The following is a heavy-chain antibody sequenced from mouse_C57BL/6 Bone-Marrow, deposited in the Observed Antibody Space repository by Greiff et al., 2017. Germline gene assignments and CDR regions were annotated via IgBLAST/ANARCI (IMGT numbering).Heavy chain of an antibody. D-gene: IGHD1-1*01. V-gene: IGHV1-80*01. CDR2: IYPGDGDT. Sequence: VQLQQSGAELVKPGASVKISCKASGYAFSSYWMNWVKQRPGKGLGWIGQIYPGDGDTNYNGKFKGKATLTADKSSSTAYMQLSSLTSEDSAVYFCARGYYGSPFAYWGQGTLVTVSA. CDR1: GYAFSSYW. J-gene: IGHJ3*01. CDR3: ARGYYGSPFAY.